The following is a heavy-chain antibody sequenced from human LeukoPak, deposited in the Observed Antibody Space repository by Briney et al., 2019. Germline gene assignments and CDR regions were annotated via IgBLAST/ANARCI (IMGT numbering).Heavy chain of an antibody. CDR1: GGSISSYY. J-gene: IGHJ3*02. V-gene: IGHV4-59*08. D-gene: IGHD3-22*01. CDR3: ARLYYYDHDAFDI. CDR2: IYYSGST. Sequence: SETLSLTCTVSGGSISSYYWSWIRQPPGKGLEWIGYIYYSGSTNYNPSLKSRVTISVNTSKNQFSLKLSAVTAADTAEYYCARLYYYDHDAFDIWGQGTMVTVSS.